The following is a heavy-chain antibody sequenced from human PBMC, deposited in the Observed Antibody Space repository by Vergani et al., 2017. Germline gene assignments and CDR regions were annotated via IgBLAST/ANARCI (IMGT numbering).Heavy chain of an antibody. J-gene: IGHJ6*02. V-gene: IGHV1-2*02. CDR2: INPNSGGT. CDR3: AREWRYQLLYYYYYYGMDV. D-gene: IGHD2-2*01. Sequence: QVQLVQSGAEVKKPGASVKVSCKASGYTFTGYYMHWVRQAPGQGLEWMGWINPNSGGTNYAQKFQGRVTMTRDTSISTAYMELSRLRFDDTAVYYCAREWRYQLLYYYYYYGMDVWGQGTTVTVSS. CDR1: GYTFTGYY.